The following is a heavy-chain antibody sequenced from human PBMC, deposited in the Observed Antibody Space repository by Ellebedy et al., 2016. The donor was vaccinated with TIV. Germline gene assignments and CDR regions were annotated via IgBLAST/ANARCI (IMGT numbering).Heavy chain of an antibody. CDR2: IYPGDSDT. V-gene: IGHV5-51*01. J-gene: IGHJ5*02. D-gene: IGHD1-1*01. CDR3: ARLDPQREINWFDP. CDR1: GYSFTSYW. Sequence: PGGSLRLSCKGSGYSFTSYWIGWVRQMPGKGLEWMGIIYPGDSDTRYSPSFQGQVTISADKSISTAYLQWSSLKASDTAMYYCARLDPQREINWFDPWGQGTLVTVSS.